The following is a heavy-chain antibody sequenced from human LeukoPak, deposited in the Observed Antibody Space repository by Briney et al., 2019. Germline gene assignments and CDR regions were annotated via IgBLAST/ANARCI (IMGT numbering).Heavy chain of an antibody. Sequence: GSLRLSCAASGFTFSDYYMSWIRPAPGKGLEWVSYISSSGSNIYYADSVKGRFTISRDNAKNSLYLQMNSLRAEDTAVYYCAKGTAGSCSGSSCYPLDSWGQGTLVTVSS. D-gene: IGHD2-2*01. CDR3: AKGTAGSCSGSSCYPLDS. CDR2: ISSSGSNI. J-gene: IGHJ4*02. CDR1: GFTFSDYY. V-gene: IGHV3-11*04.